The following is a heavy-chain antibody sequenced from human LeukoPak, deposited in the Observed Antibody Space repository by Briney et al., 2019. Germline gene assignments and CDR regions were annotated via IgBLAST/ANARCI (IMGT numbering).Heavy chain of an antibody. J-gene: IGHJ5*02. D-gene: IGHD3-9*01. CDR3: RRVYDILTGFNWFDP. V-gene: IGHV1-18*01. Sequence: ASVKVSCKASGYTFISYGINWVRQAPGQGLEWMGWISVYTGFTNYAQKLQGRVSMTTDTTTSTAYMELRSLRSDDTAVYYCRRVYDILTGFNWFDPWGQGTLVTVSS. CDR1: GYTFISYG. CDR2: ISVYTGFT.